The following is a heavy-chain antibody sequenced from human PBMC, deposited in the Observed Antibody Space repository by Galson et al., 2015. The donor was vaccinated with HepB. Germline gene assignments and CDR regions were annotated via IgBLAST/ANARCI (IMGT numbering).Heavy chain of an antibody. V-gene: IGHV3-30*18. D-gene: IGHD1-26*01. CDR2: ISYDGSNK. CDR3: AKDQLPFPKIPKFDP. CDR1: GFTFSRYG. Sequence: SLRLSCAGSGFTFSRYGIHWVRQAPGKGLEWVAVISYDGSNKYYADSVKGRFTISRDNSKNTLYLQMNSLRPVDTAVYYCAKDQLPFPKIPKFDPWGQGTLVTVSS. J-gene: IGHJ5*02.